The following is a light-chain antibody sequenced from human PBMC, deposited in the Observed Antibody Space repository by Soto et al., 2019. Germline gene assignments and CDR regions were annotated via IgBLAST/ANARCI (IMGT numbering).Light chain of an antibody. CDR2: EVS. CDR3: SSYTSSSPWV. J-gene: IGLJ3*02. Sequence: QSALTQPASVSGSPGKSITISCPGTSSDVGGYNYVSWYQQHPGKAPKLMIYEVSNRPSGVSNRFSGSKSGNTASLTISGLQAEDEADYYCSSYTSSSPWVFGGGTKLTVL. V-gene: IGLV2-14*01. CDR1: SSDVGGYNY.